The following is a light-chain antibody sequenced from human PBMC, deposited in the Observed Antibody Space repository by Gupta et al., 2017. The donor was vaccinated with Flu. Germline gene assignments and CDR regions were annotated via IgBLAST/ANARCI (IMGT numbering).Light chain of an antibody. CDR2: KAS. CDR1: QSISSW. Sequence: DIQMTQSPSTLSASMGDTVIITCRASQSISSWLAWYQQKPGKAPKVLIFKASSLESGVPSRFSGSGSGREFTLTISSLQPDDFATYYCQQYSDYPLTFGGGTNVEIK. V-gene: IGKV1-5*03. CDR3: QQYSDYPLT. J-gene: IGKJ4*01.